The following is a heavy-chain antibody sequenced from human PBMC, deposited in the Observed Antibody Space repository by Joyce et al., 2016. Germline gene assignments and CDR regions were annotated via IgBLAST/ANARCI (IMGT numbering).Heavy chain of an antibody. J-gene: IGHJ3*01. CDR2: INPRNGFT. D-gene: IGHD6-19*01. V-gene: IGHV1-2*07. Sequence: QVQLEQSGAEVKKPGASMKISCKASGFTFTSTYIHWVRQAPGQGLQWMGFINPRNGFTTYVHKLQGRITLTRDTSTMTVYMELTSLAFQDTAVYFCARCHSGRSDCLDGFDVWGQGTLVTVSS. CDR3: ARCHSGRSDCLDGFDV. CDR1: GFTFTSTY.